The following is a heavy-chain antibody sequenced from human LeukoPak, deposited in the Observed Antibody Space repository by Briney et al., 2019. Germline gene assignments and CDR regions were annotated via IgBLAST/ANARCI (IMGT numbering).Heavy chain of an antibody. CDR3: ATVSGSYYWFDP. D-gene: IGHD1-26*01. CDR1: GYTLTELS. CDR2: FDPEDGET. Sequence: ASVKVSCKVSGYTLTELSMHWVRQAPGKGLEWMGGFDPEDGETTYAQKFQGRVTMTEDTSTDTAYMELSSLRSEDTAVYYCATVSGSYYWFDPWGQGTLVTVSS. J-gene: IGHJ5*02. V-gene: IGHV1-24*01.